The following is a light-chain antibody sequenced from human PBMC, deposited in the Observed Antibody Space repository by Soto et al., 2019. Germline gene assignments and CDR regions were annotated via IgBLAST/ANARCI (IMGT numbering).Light chain of an antibody. CDR2: EVS. J-gene: IGKJ5*01. CDR3: RQTIQLPIT. CDR1: ESLLHADGRTY. V-gene: IGKV2D-29*01. Sequence: DVVMTQTPLSLSVTPGQPASISCKSTESLLHADGRTYLYWYLQKPGQPPQLLIYEVSNRFSGVPDRFSGSGSWTEFTLKISRVEAEDVGIYSCRQTIQLPITFGQGTRLEIK.